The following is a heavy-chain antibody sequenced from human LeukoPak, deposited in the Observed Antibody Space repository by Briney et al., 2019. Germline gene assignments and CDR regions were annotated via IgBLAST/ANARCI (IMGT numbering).Heavy chain of an antibody. CDR3: AKHAASLYCSGDSCYTYGMDV. CDR1: GFTFSGYW. CDR2: INGDGSTT. V-gene: IGHV3-74*01. D-gene: IGHD2-15*01. J-gene: IGHJ6*02. Sequence: GGSLRLSCAASGFTFSGYWMHWVRQVPGKGLLWLSRINGDGSTTNYADSVKGRFTISRDNAKNTVYLQMNSLRAEDTAVYYCAKHAASLYCSGDSCYTYGMDVWGQGTTVTVSS.